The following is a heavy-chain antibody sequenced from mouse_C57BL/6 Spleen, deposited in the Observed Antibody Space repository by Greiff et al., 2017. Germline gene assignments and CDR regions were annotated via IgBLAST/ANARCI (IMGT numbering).Heavy chain of an antibody. CDR3: ARPHYYGSSPMDY. D-gene: IGHD1-1*01. Sequence: QVQLQQSGPGLVQPSQSLSITCTVSGFSLTSYGVHWVRQSPGKGLEWLGVIWSGGSTDYNAAFISRLSISKDNSKSQVFFKMNSLQADDTAIYYCARPHYYGSSPMDYWGQGTSVTVSS. V-gene: IGHV2-2*01. J-gene: IGHJ4*01. CDR1: GFSLTSYG. CDR2: IWSGGST.